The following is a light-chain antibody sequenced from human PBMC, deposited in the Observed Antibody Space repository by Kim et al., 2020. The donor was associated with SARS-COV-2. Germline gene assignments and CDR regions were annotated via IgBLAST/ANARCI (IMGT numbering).Light chain of an antibody. V-gene: IGKV1-5*03. CDR3: QQYNSLPLT. Sequence: DIQMTQSPSTLSASVGDRVTITCRASQSISGWLAWYQHKPGKAPNLLIYKASNLESGVPSRFSGSGSGTEFTLTISSLQSDDFAIYYCQQYNSLPLTFGGGTKVEI. CDR2: KAS. J-gene: IGKJ4*01. CDR1: QSISGW.